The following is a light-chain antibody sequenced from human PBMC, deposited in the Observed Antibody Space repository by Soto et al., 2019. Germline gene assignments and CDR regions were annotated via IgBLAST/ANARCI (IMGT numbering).Light chain of an antibody. V-gene: IGKV3-20*01. CDR2: GAS. CDR3: QHYGSAPPVA. CDR1: QTTSGKY. Sequence: ETVMTQYAGNLDWFLRERATXXYRTSQTTSGKYLAWYQQRPGLAPRLLVYGASRRATGIPDRFRGRGSGTEFTLTIGGLEPKDFAVYFCQHYGSAPPVAFGQRTRMGIK. J-gene: IGKJ5*01.